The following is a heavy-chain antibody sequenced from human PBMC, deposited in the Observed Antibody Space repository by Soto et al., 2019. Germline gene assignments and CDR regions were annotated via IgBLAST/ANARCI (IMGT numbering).Heavy chain of an antibody. Sequence: QVQLVQSGAEVKKPGSSVKVSCKASGGTFSSYAISWVRQAPGQGLEWMGGIIPIFGTANYAQKFQGRVTITADEPTSTAYRELSSLRSEDTAVYYWARILGYCSGGSCLDSGGQEPLSTVPS. CDR1: GGTFSSYA. CDR3: ARILGYCSGGSCLDS. CDR2: IIPIFGTA. V-gene: IGHV1-69*01. J-gene: IGHJ4*02. D-gene: IGHD2-15*01.